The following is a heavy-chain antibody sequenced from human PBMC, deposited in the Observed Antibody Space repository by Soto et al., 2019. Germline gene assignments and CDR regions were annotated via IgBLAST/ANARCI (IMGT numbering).Heavy chain of an antibody. Sequence: QVQLVESGGGLVKPGGSVRLSCAASGFSFSDSYMSWVRQAPGKGLEWVSYISGSSITISHADSVKGRFTISRDNCKNSVYLQMDSLRAEDTAVYYCARFLGGIPARPFDYWGQGTLVTVSS. D-gene: IGHD6-6*01. CDR1: GFSFSDSY. J-gene: IGHJ4*02. V-gene: IGHV3-11*01. CDR2: ISGSSITI. CDR3: ARFLGGIPARPFDY.